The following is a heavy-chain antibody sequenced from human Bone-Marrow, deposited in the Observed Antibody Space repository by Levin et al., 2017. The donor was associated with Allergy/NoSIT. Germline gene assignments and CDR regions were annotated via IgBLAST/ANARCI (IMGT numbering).Heavy chain of an antibody. Sequence: SCAASGFTFSTYWMSWVRQSPGKGLEWVGNMNQDGSEKYYVDSLKGRFTISRDNSRNSLYLQMNSLRAEDTAVYYCARGPAYCGGDCYMYFHHWGQGTLVTVSS. D-gene: IGHD2-21*02. J-gene: IGHJ1*01. CDR2: MNQDGSEK. CDR3: ARGPAYCGGDCYMYFHH. V-gene: IGHV3-7*01. CDR1: GFTFSTYW.